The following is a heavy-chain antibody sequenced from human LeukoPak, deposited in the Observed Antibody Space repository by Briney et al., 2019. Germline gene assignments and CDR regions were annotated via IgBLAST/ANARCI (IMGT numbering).Heavy chain of an antibody. CDR3: AKGYSGSYLDY. Sequence: PGGSLRLSCAASGLTFSSCAMTWVRQAPGKGLEWVSVISGGGGTTYYADSVKGRFTISRDNSENTLYLQMNSLRAEDTAVYYCAKGYSGSYLDYWGQGTLVTVSS. D-gene: IGHD1-26*01. CDR2: ISGGGGTT. CDR1: GLTFSSCA. J-gene: IGHJ4*02. V-gene: IGHV3-23*01.